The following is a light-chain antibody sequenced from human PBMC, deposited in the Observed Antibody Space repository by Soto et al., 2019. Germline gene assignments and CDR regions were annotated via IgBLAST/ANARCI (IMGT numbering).Light chain of an antibody. J-gene: IGKJ1*01. CDR2: GAS. CDR3: QQYGSTPWT. Sequence: EIVLTQSPGTLSLSPGERVTLSCRASQSVSSSSFAWYQQKPGQAPRLLIYGASSRATGIPDRFSGSGSGTDFTLTISRLEPEDFAVYYCQQYGSTPWTFGQGTKVEIK. V-gene: IGKV3-20*01. CDR1: QSVSSSS.